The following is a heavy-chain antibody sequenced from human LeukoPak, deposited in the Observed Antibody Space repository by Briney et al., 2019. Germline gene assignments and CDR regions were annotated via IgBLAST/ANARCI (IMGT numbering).Heavy chain of an antibody. J-gene: IGHJ6*02. CDR2: IYFSGTS. CDR1: GGSISNYY. Sequence: SETLSLTCTVSGGSISNYYWSWLRQPPGKGLEWIGYIYFSGTSNINPSLKSRVTISVDMSKNQFSLKLSSVTAADTAVYYCAREDPQTTVPEGLDVWGQGTTVTVSS. CDR3: AREDPQTTVPEGLDV. D-gene: IGHD4-17*01. V-gene: IGHV4-59*01.